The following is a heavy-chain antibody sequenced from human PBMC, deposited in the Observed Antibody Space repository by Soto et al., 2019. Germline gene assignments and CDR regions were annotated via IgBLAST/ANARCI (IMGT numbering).Heavy chain of an antibody. CDR3: ARGKGDILTTYYYGMDV. CDR1: GGTFSSYT. J-gene: IGHJ6*02. CDR2: SIPILGIA. Sequence: QVQLVQSGAEVKKPGSSVKVSCKASGGTFSSYTISWVRQAPGQGLEWMGRSIPILGIANYAQKFQGRVTITADKSTSTAYMELSSLRSEDTAVYYCARGKGDILTTYYYGMDVWGQGTTVTVSS. V-gene: IGHV1-69*02. D-gene: IGHD3-9*01.